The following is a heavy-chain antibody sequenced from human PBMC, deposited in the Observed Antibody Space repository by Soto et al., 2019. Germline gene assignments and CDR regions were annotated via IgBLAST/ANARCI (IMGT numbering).Heavy chain of an antibody. CDR2: ISSSSSYI. CDR1: GFTFSSYS. D-gene: IGHD2-8*01. Sequence: GGSLRLSCAASGFTFSSYSMNWVRQAPGKGLEWVSSISSSSSYIYYADSVKGRFTISRDNAKNSLYLQMNSLRAEDTAVYYCARDRTGGGYCTNGVCYPSWFDPWGQGTLVTVSS. V-gene: IGHV3-21*01. J-gene: IGHJ5*02. CDR3: ARDRTGGGYCTNGVCYPSWFDP.